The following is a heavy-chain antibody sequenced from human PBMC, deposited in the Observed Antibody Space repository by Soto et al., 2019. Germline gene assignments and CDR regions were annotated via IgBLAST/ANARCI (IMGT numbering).Heavy chain of an antibody. D-gene: IGHD3-22*01. J-gene: IGHJ6*02. CDR2: IIPIFDIT. CDR3: ARPDEGGYSSNHHYYYALDV. CDR1: GGTFRSYS. Sequence: QVQLVQSGAEVKKPGSSVKVSCKASGGTFRSYSISWVRQAPGQGLEWMGGIIPIFDITNYAQKFQGRVTITADESTSTAYMELSSIGSDDKAVYYCARPDEGGYSSNHHYYYALDVWGQGTTVPV. V-gene: IGHV1-69*01.